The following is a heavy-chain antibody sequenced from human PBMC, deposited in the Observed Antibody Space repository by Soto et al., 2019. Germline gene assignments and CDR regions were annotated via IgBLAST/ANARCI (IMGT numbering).Heavy chain of an antibody. V-gene: IGHV3-9*01. D-gene: IGHD2-15*01. CDR1: GFTFDDYA. CDR2: ISWNSNII. J-gene: IGHJ4*02. Sequence: EVQLVESGGGLVQPGRSLRLSCAASGFTFDDYAMQWVRRVPVKRLEWVSSISWNSNIIVYADSVKGRFTISRDNAKNSLYLQMNSLRPDDTALYYCAKGGPDGFCSGGRCYFDYWGQGTLVTVSS. CDR3: AKGGPDGFCSGGRCYFDY.